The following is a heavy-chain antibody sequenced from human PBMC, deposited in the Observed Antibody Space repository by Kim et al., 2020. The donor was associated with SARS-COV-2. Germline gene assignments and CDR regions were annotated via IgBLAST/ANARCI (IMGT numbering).Heavy chain of an antibody. J-gene: IGHJ6*02. D-gene: IGHD6-19*01. CDR2: IHHSDNT. V-gene: IGHV4-59*01. CDR1: GGSISNCY. Sequence: SETLSLTCTVSGGSISNCYWSWIWQPPGKGLEWIGYIHHSDNTNYNPPLNRRVTMSVDTSKNQFSLNLSPVTAADTAVYFCARDNSGWYNGSIYYDGLDVWGQGTTVSVS. CDR3: ARDNSGWYNGSIYYDGLDV.